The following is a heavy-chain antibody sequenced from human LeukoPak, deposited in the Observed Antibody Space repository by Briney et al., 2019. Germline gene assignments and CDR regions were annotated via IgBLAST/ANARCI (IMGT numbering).Heavy chain of an antibody. CDR3: AKDQADGYTNYGDY. J-gene: IGHJ4*02. Sequence: ASVKVSCKTSGYTFTSYYIHWVRQAPGQGLEWMGLINSSGGSTAYSQRFQGRVTMTRDTSTSTVYMELSTLRAEDTAVYYCAKDQADGYTNYGDYWGQGTLVTVSS. V-gene: IGHV1-46*01. CDR1: GYTFTSYY. D-gene: IGHD5-24*01. CDR2: INSSGGST.